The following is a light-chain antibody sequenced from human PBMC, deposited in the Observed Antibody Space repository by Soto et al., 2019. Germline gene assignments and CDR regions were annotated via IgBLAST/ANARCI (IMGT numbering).Light chain of an antibody. CDR1: RSKIGSNT. CDR2: SDN. J-gene: IGLJ2*01. V-gene: IGLV1-44*01. Sequence: QSVLNQPPPASGAPGARVTLSFFGSRSKIGSNTVSWYQQLPGTAPKLLIYSDNERPSGVPDRFSGSKSGTSASLAISGLQSEDEADYYCAAWDDSLNGRGVFGGGTKVTVL. CDR3: AAWDDSLNGRGV.